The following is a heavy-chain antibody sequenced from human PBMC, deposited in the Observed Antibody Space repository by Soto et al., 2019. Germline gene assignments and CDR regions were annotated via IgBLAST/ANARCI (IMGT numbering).Heavy chain of an antibody. V-gene: IGHV3-9*01. CDR2: ISWNSGSI. CDR1: GFTFDDYA. CDR3: AKDIKGQNWNYWESVFDP. D-gene: IGHD1-7*01. J-gene: IGHJ5*02. Sequence: EVQLVESGGGLVQHGRSLRLSCAASGFTFDDYAMHWVRQAPGKGLEWVSGISWNSGSIGYADSVKGRFTISRDNAKNTLYLQMNSLRAEDTALYYCAKDIKGQNWNYWESVFDPWGQGTLVTVSS.